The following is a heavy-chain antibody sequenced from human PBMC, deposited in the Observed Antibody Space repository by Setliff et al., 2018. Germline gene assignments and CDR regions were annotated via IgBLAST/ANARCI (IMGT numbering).Heavy chain of an antibody. CDR1: GFTFSSYA. V-gene: IGHV3-30*04. CDR3: ARDRLRSDSPWGYFDY. J-gene: IGHJ4*02. Sequence: QTGGSLRLSCAASGFTFSSYAMHWVRQAPGKGLEWVAVISYDGSNKYYADSVKGRFTISRDNSKNTLYLQMNSLRAEDTAVYYCARDRLRSDSPWGYFDYWGQGTLVTVSS. CDR2: ISYDGSNK. D-gene: IGHD3-16*01.